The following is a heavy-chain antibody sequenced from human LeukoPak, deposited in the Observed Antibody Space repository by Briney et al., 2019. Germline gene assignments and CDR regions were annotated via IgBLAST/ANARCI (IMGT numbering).Heavy chain of an antibody. V-gene: IGHV1-69*13. CDR1: GGTFSSYA. J-gene: IGHJ6*03. Sequence: SVKVSCKASGGTFSSYAISWVRQAPGQGLEWMGGIIPIFGTANYAQKFQGRVTITADESTSTAYMELSSLRSEDTAVYYCASYLDSVVTAHADYYYMDVWGKGTTVTISS. D-gene: IGHD2-21*02. CDR3: ASYLDSVVTAHADYYYMDV. CDR2: IIPIFGTA.